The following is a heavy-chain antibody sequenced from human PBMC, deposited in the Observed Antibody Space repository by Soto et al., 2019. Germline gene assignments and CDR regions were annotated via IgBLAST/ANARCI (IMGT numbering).Heavy chain of an antibody. CDR1: GSTFTNYA. Sequence: QVQLVESGGGVVQPERSLRLSCAAAGSTFTNYAVHWVRQAPGKGLEWVAVISSDGSHQYYAESVRGRFTISRDNFKNTVSLQMNSLRPEDTAVYSCARPHCTVTRCYLYHYGFDVWGQGTTVTVSS. V-gene: IGHV3-30*04. CDR3: ARPHCTVTRCYLYHYGFDV. D-gene: IGHD2-8*02. J-gene: IGHJ6*02. CDR2: ISSDGSHQ.